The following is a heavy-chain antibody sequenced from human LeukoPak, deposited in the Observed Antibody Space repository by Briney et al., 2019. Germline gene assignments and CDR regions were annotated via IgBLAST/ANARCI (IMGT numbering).Heavy chain of an antibody. D-gene: IGHD3-22*01. J-gene: IGHJ3*02. CDR3: ARDPSEGVVVITYDAFDI. Sequence: PSETLSLTCAVYGGSFSGYYWSWIRQPPGKGLEWIGEINHSGSTNYNPSHKSRVTISVDTSKNQFSLKLSSVTAADTAVYYCARDPSEGVVVITYDAFDIWGQGTMVTVSS. CDR2: INHSGST. V-gene: IGHV4-34*01. CDR1: GGSFSGYY.